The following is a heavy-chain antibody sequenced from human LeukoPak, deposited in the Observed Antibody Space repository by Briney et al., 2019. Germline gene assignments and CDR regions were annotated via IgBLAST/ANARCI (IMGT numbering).Heavy chain of an antibody. V-gene: IGHV7-4-1*02. D-gene: IGHD6-13*01. CDR3: ARGPSPLSSSWYVFDF. Sequence: ASVKVSCKASGYTFTSYAMNWVRQAPGQGLECMGWINTNTGNPTYAQGFTGRFVFSLDTSVSTAYLQISSLKAEDTAVYYCARGPSPLSSSWYVFDFWGQGTLVTVSS. J-gene: IGHJ4*02. CDR2: INTNTGNP. CDR1: GYTFTSYA.